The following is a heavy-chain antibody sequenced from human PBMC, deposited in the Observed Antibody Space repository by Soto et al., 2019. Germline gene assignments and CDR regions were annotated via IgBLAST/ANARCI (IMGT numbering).Heavy chain of an antibody. CDR2: IKSKTDGGTT. V-gene: IGHV3-15*01. CDR3: TSRAPSDDAFDI. Sequence: GGSLRLSCAASGFTFSNAWMSWVRQAPGKGLEWVGRIKSKTDGGTTDYAAPVKGRFTISRDDSKNTLYLQMNSLKTEDTAVDYCTSRAPSDDAFDIWGQGTMVTVSS. J-gene: IGHJ3*02. CDR1: GFTFSNAW.